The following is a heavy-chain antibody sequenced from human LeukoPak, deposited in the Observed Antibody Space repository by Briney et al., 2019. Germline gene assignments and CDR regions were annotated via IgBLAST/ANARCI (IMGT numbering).Heavy chain of an antibody. CDR1: GYTFTSYG. CDR3: AREGRPDSSGWDFDY. J-gene: IGHJ4*02. CDR2: ISAYNGNT. V-gene: IGHV1-18*01. Sequence: ASVKVSCKASGYTFTSYGISWVRQAPGQGLEWMGWISAYNGNTNYAQKLQGRVTMTTDTSTSTAYMELRSLRSDDTAVYYCAREGRPDSSGWDFDYWGQGTLVTVSS. D-gene: IGHD6-19*01.